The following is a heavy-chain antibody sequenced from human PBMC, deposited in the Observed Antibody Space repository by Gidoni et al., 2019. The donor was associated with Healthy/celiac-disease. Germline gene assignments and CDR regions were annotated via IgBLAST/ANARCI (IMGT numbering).Heavy chain of an antibody. D-gene: IGHD4-17*01. CDR2: ISDNGGIT. V-gene: IGHV3-23*01. J-gene: IGHJ4*02. Sequence: EVQLLESGGDLVQPGGSLRLSCAASGFTFSSYAMNWVRQAPGKGLEWVSGISDNGGITYYADSVKGRFTISRDNSKNTLYLQMNSLRAEDTAVYYCAKDGGATVTTGDGFDYWGQGTLVTVSS. CDR1: GFTFSSYA. CDR3: AKDGGATVTTGDGFDY.